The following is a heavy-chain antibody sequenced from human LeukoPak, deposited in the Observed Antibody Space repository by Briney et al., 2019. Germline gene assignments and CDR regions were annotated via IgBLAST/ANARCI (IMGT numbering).Heavy chain of an antibody. J-gene: IGHJ6*03. CDR3: AKDGYGVRGVILDYYMDV. CDR1: GFTFDDYA. Sequence: GGSLRLSCAASGFTFDDYAMHWVRQAPGKGLEWVSAISGSGGSTYYADSVKGRFTISRDNSKNTLYLQMNSLRAEDTAVYYCAKDGYGVRGVILDYYMDVWGKGTTVTVSS. D-gene: IGHD3-10*01. CDR2: ISGSGGST. V-gene: IGHV3-23*01.